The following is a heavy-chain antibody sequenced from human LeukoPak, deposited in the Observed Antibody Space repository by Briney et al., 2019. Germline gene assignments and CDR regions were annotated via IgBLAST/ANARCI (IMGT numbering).Heavy chain of an antibody. CDR3: AKDSRSNYYDSSGYDAFDI. Sequence: GGSLRLSCAASGFTFRTYSIHWVRQAPGKGLEWVTVVSADGRTQLYSDSVKGRFTISRDNSKNTLYLQMNSLRAEDTAVYYCAKDSRSNYYDSSGYDAFDIWGQGTMVTVSS. CDR2: VSADGRTQ. D-gene: IGHD3-22*01. V-gene: IGHV3-30*18. J-gene: IGHJ3*02. CDR1: GFTFRTYS.